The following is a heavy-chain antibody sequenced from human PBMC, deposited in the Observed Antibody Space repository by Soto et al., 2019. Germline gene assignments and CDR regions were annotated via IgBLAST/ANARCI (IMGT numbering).Heavy chain of an antibody. CDR2: IKHSGST. J-gene: IGHJ6*02. V-gene: IGHV4-34*01. CDR1: GGSFSGYY. D-gene: IGHD6-19*01. Sequence: QVQLQQWGAGLLKPSETLSLTCAVYGGSFSGYYWSWIRQPPGKGLEWIGEIKHSGSTNYNPSLKSRVTIPVDKSKHQFSLKLSSVTAADTAVYYCASPTRQWLGLRYYYGMDVWGQGTTVTVSS. CDR3: ASPTRQWLGLRYYYGMDV.